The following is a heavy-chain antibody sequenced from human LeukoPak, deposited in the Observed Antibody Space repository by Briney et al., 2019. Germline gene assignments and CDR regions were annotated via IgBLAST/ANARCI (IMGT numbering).Heavy chain of an antibody. CDR2: INPSGGST. D-gene: IGHD3-9*01. V-gene: IGHV1-46*01. CDR1: GYTFTSYY. J-gene: IGHJ4*02. CDR3: AREGDDILTGYGPWDY. Sequence: GASVKVSCKASGYTFTSYYMHWVRQAPGQGLEWMGIINPSGGSTSYAQKFQGRVTMTRDTSTSTVYVELSSLRSEDTAVYYCAREGDDILTGYGPWDYWGQGTLVTVSS.